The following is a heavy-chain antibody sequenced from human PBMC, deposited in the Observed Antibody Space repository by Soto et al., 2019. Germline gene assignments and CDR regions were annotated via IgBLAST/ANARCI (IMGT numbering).Heavy chain of an antibody. V-gene: IGHV1-69*12. D-gene: IGHD4-17*01. J-gene: IGHJ6*02. CDR1: GGTFSSYA. Sequence: QVQLVQSGAEVKKPGSSVKVSCKASGGTFSSYAISWVRQAPGQGLEWMGGIIPIFGTANYAQKFQGRVTITADESTSKAYMELSSLRSEDTAVYYCARVSPDGEYGDYADLPYYYYGMDVWGQGTTVTVSS. CDR3: ARVSPDGEYGDYADLPYYYYGMDV. CDR2: IIPIFGTA.